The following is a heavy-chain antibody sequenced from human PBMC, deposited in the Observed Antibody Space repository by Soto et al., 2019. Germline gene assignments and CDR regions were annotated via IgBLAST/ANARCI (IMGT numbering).Heavy chain of an antibody. J-gene: IGHJ6*02. CDR1: GGTFSSYA. Sequence: ASVKVSCKASGGTFSSYAISWVRQAPGQGLEWMGGIIPIFGTANYAQKFQGRVTITADESTSTAYMELSSLRSEDTAVYYCASESDGPRGYYYYGMDVWGQGTTVTVSS. CDR3: ASESDGPRGYYYYGMDV. D-gene: IGHD3-10*01. CDR2: IIPIFGTA. V-gene: IGHV1-69*13.